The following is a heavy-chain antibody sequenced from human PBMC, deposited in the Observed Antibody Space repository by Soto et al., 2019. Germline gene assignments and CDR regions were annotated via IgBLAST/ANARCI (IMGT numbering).Heavy chain of an antibody. CDR1: GFTFSSFF. CDR2: IGANGGGT. J-gene: IGHJ3*01. Sequence: EVQLLEPGGGLVQPGGSLRLSCAASGFTFSSFFMSWVRQAPGKGLDWVSGIGANGGGTYYADSVKGRFIISRDNSKNTLYLQMNSRRAEETAVYYCGRVPNGAYIGAFDCWGQKTMVTVSS. CDR3: GRVPNGAYIGAFDC. V-gene: IGHV3-23*01. D-gene: IGHD4-17*01.